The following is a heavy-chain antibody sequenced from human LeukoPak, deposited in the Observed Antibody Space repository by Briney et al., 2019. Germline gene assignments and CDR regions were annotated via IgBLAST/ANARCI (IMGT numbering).Heavy chain of an antibody. CDR2: INWNGGST. D-gene: IGHD3-16*01. V-gene: IGHV3-20*04. Sequence: SGRSLRLSCEASGFTFNNYAMHWVRQAPGKGLEWVSGINWNGGSTGYADSVKGRFTISRDNAKNSLYLQMNTLRAEDTAFYYCVREDKGGVDYWGQETLVTVSS. J-gene: IGHJ4*02. CDR1: GFTFNNYA. CDR3: VREDKGGVDY.